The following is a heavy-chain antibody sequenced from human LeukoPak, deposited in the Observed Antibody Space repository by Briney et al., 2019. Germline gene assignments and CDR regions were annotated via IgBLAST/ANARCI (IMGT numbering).Heavy chain of an antibody. Sequence: ASVKVSCKASGYTFSRNAINWVRQAPGQGLEWMGWLNTKTGTPTYAQGFTGRFVFSLDISVSTTYLQISNLKPEDTAVYYCARGSPSADAFDIWGQGTMVTVSS. V-gene: IGHV7-4-1*02. CDR3: ARGSPSADAFDI. CDR2: LNTKTGTP. CDR1: GYTFSRNA. J-gene: IGHJ3*02.